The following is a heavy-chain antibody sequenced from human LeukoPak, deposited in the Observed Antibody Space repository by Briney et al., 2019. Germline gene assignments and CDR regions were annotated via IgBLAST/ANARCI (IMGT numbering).Heavy chain of an antibody. CDR2: ISGSGGST. D-gene: IGHD6-19*01. CDR3: AKGPPGRLAVPFDY. Sequence: GGTLRLSYAASGFTFSSYGMSWVRQAPGKGLEWVSAISGSGGSTYYADSVKGRFTISRDNSKNTLYLQMNSLRAEDTAVYYCAKGPPGRLAVPFDYWGQGTLVTVSS. J-gene: IGHJ4*02. CDR1: GFTFSSYG. V-gene: IGHV3-23*01.